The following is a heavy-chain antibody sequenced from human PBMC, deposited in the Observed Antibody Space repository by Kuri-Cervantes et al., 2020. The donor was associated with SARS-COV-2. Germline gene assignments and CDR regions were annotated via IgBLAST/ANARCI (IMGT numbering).Heavy chain of an antibody. CDR3: ASFGSGWYDDAFDI. D-gene: IGHD6-19*01. J-gene: IGHJ3*02. CDR2: IYSGGSST. V-gene: IGHV3-23*03. CDR1: GFTFSSYA. Sequence: ETLSLTCAASGFTFSSYAMSWVRRAPGKGLEWVSVIYSGGSSTYYADSVKGRFTITRDNSKNTLYLQMNNLRAENTAVYYCASFGSGWYDDAFDIWGQGTMVTVSS.